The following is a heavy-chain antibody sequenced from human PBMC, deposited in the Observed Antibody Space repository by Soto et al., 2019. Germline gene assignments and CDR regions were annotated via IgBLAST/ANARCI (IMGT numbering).Heavy chain of an antibody. D-gene: IGHD2-8*01. Sequence: GGSQIHSCAASGFTFSSYAMSWVRQAPGKGLEWVSAISGSGGSTYYADSVKGRFTISRDNSKNTLYLQMNSLRAEDTAVYYCAKASLRPRSIVLMVYAPYYFDYWGQGTLVTVSS. CDR1: GFTFSSYA. V-gene: IGHV3-23*01. CDR3: AKASLRPRSIVLMVYAPYYFDY. CDR2: ISGSGGST. J-gene: IGHJ4*02.